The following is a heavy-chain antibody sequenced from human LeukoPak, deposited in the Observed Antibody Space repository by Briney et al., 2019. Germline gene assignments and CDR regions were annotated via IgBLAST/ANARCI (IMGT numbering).Heavy chain of an antibody. CDR2: ITGSSSTI. V-gene: IGHV3-48*01. Sequence: GGSLRLSCAASGFTLSSYAMSWVRQAAGKGLEWVSYITGSSSTINYADSVKGRFTISRDKAKNSLYLQMNSLRAEDTAVYYCARTGLGMYSFDSWGRGTLVTVSS. J-gene: IGHJ4*02. CDR3: ARTGLGMYSFDS. D-gene: IGHD3/OR15-3a*01. CDR1: GFTLSSYA.